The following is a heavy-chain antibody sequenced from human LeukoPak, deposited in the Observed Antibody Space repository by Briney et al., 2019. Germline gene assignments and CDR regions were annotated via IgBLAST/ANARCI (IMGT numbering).Heavy chain of an antibody. CDR3: ARVPVVVPFDY. CDR2: IWYDGSNK. CDR1: GFTFSSYG. V-gene: IGHV3-33*08. Sequence: GGSLRLSCAASGFTFSSYGMHWVRQAPGKGLEWVAVIWYDGSNKYYADSVKGRFTISRDNSKNTLYLQMNSLRAEDTAVYYCARVPVVVPFDYWGQGTLVTVSS. D-gene: IGHD2-15*01. J-gene: IGHJ4*02.